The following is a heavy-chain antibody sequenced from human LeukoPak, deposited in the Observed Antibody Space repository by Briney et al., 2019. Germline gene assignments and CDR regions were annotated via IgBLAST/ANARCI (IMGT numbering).Heavy chain of an antibody. CDR2: IGTAGDT. CDR3: ARASMVTGSDY. Sequence: GGSLRLSCAASGFTFSSYDMHWVRQATGKGLEWVSAIGTAGDTYYPGSVKGRFTISRENAKNSLYLQMNSLRAGDTAVYYCARASMVTGSDYWGQGTRVTVSS. V-gene: IGHV3-13*01. CDR1: GFTFSSYD. D-gene: IGHD5-18*01. J-gene: IGHJ4*02.